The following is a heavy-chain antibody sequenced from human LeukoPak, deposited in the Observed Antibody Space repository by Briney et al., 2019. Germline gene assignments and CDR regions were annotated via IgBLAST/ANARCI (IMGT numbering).Heavy chain of an antibody. D-gene: IGHD3-10*01. CDR3: AREGRLLWFGEQRADNWFDP. CDR1: GGSFSGYY. Sequence: SETLSLTCAVYGGSFSGYYWSWLRQPPGKGLEWIGEINHSGSTDYNPSLTSRVTISVDTSKNQVSLKLSSVTAADTAVYYCAREGRLLWFGEQRADNWFDPWGQGTLVTGPS. CDR2: INHSGST. V-gene: IGHV4-34*01. J-gene: IGHJ5*02.